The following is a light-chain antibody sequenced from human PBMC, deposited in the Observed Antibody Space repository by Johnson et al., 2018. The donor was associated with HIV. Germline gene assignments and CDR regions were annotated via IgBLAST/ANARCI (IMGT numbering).Light chain of an antibody. Sequence: QSVLTQPPSVSAAPGHQVTISCSGSSSNISNNYVSWYQQFPGTAPKLLIYENNKRPSGISDRFSGSKSGTSATLGITGLQTGDEADFYCGTWDTSLSVYVFGTGTKVTAL. CDR1: SSNISNNY. CDR3: GTWDTSLSVYV. V-gene: IGLV1-51*02. CDR2: ENN. J-gene: IGLJ1*01.